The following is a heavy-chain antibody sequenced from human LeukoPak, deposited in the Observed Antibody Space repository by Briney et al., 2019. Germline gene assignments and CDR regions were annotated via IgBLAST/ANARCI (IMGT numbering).Heavy chain of an antibody. D-gene: IGHD6-13*01. CDR1: GGSISSSSYY. V-gene: IGHV4-39*01. J-gene: IGHJ4*02. CDR2: ISFSGST. CDR3: ARRGSSFFDY. Sequence: SETLSLTCTVSGGSISSSSYYWGWIRQPPGEGLEWIRSISFSGSTYYNPSLKSRVTISVDTSKNQFSLKLSSVTAADTAVYYCARRGSSFFDYWGQGALVTVSS.